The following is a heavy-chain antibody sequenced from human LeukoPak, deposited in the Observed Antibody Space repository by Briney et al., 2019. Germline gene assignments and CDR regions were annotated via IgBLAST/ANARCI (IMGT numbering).Heavy chain of an antibody. V-gene: IGHV1-8*03. CDR1: GYTFTTYD. D-gene: IGHD6-19*01. CDR3: ARVAGSIDY. Sequence: ASVKASCKASGYTFTTYDINWVRQATGQGLEWMGWMNLKSGNAGYAQNFQGRVTITRDTSISTVYMELSGLRSEDTAVYYCARVAGSIDYWGQGTLVTVSS. CDR2: MNLKSGNA. J-gene: IGHJ4*02.